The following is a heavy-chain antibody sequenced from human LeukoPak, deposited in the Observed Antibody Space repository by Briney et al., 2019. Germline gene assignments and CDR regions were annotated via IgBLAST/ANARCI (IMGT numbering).Heavy chain of an antibody. J-gene: IGHJ4*02. V-gene: IGHV3-11*04. D-gene: IGHD6-13*01. CDR3: ASYDPDSSSWYHFDY. Sequence: GGSLRLSCAASGFTFSDYYMSWIRQAPGKGLEWVSYISSSGSTIYYADSVKGRFTISRDNAKNSLYLQMNSLRAEDTAVYYCASYDPDSSSWYHFDYWGQGTLVTVSS. CDR2: ISSSGSTI. CDR1: GFTFSDYY.